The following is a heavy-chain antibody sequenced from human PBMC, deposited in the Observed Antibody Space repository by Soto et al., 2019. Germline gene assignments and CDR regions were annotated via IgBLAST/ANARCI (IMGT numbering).Heavy chain of an antibody. V-gene: IGHV1-69*01. CDR2: IIPVFGTP. CDR1: GGTFSNFA. CDR3: ASGRDGYFYFEY. Sequence: QVQLVQSGAEVKKPGSSVKVSCKASGGTFSNFAISWVRQAPGQGLEWMGGIIPVFGTPNYSQKFRDRSTITADESASTAYMELSNLGSKDTAVYYCASGRDGYFYFEYWGQGTLVTVSS. D-gene: IGHD3-22*01. J-gene: IGHJ4*02.